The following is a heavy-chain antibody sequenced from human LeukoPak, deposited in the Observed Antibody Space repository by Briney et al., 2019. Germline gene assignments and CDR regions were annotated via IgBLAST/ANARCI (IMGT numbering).Heavy chain of an antibody. Sequence: QPGRSLRLSCAASGFTFSSYGMHWVRQAPGKGLEWVAAISYDGSNKYYADSVKGRFTISRDNSKNTLYLQMNSLRAEDTAVYYCAKHSGSYQTAFDYWGQGTLVTVSS. V-gene: IGHV3-30*18. CDR3: AKHSGSYQTAFDY. D-gene: IGHD1-26*01. CDR1: GFTFSSYG. CDR2: ISYDGSNK. J-gene: IGHJ4*02.